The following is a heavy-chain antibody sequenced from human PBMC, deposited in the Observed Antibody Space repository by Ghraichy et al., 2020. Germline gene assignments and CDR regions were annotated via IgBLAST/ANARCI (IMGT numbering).Heavy chain of an antibody. J-gene: IGHJ6*02. CDR2: ISAYNGNT. V-gene: IGHV1-18*01. CDR3: ARGGPNSSSWYYYYYGMDV. Sequence: ASVKVSCKASGYTFTSYGISWVRQAPGQGLEWMGWISAYNGNTNYAQKLQGRVTMTTDTSTSTAYMELRSLRSDDTAVYYCARGGPNSSSWYYYYYGMDVWGQGTTVTVSS. CDR1: GYTFTSYG. D-gene: IGHD6-13*01.